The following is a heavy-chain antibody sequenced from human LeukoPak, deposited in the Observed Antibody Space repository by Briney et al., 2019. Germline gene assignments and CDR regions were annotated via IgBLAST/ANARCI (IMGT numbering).Heavy chain of an antibody. Sequence: SSVKVSCKASGYTFTVYYMHWVRQAPGQGLEWMGWINPNSGGTNYAQKFQGRVTMTRDTSISTAYMELSRLRSDDTAVYYCARGPIVVVPAAQNNWFDPWGQGTLVTVSS. CDR1: GYTFTVYY. CDR3: ARGPIVVVPAAQNNWFDP. CDR2: INPNSGGT. D-gene: IGHD2-2*01. J-gene: IGHJ5*02. V-gene: IGHV1-2*02.